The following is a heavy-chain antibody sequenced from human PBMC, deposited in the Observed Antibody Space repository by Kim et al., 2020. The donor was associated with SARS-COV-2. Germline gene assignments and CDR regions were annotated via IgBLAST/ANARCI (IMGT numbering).Heavy chain of an antibody. J-gene: IGHJ5*02. CDR2: ISESGRTT. CDR3: ARTSLAVARESWYDP. V-gene: IGHV3-23*01. CDR1: TSTFSTSV. D-gene: IGHD6-19*01. Sequence: GGSLRLSCAASTSTFSTSVMSWVRRAPGKGLEWICLISESGRTTHYADSVEGRFTVSRDNSKNMLYLQMTGLTHDDTAMYYCARTSLAVARESWYDPWGQGTLVTVTS.